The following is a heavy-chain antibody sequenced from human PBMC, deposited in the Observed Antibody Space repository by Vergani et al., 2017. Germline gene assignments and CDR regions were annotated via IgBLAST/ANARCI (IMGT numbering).Heavy chain of an antibody. CDR3: GRVADFYGLGSRLLDL. CDR2: MYHSGST. J-gene: IGHJ5*02. Sequence: QLHLQESGPGLVKPSETLSLTCTVSGGSMSGYYWSWIRQPPGKELEWIGYMYHSGSTNYNPSLETRVTISGDTSKNQFSLKLTSVTAADTAVYYCGRVADFYGLGSRLLDLWGQGILVTVSS. D-gene: IGHD3-10*01. CDR1: GGSMSGYY. V-gene: IGHV4-59*01.